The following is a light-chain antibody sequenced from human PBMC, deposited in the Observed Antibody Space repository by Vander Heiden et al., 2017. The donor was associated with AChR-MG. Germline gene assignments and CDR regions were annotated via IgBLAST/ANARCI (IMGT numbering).Light chain of an antibody. Sequence: EIVLTQSPGTLSLSPGERATLCCRASQSVSSNYLAWYQQKPGQPPRLLIFGASSRATGIPDRFSGSGSGTDFTLTISRLEPQDFALYYCQQYGSSPPHTFGQGTKLEIK. CDR3: QQYGSSPPHT. CDR1: QSVSSNY. V-gene: IGKV3-20*01. J-gene: IGKJ2*01. CDR2: GAS.